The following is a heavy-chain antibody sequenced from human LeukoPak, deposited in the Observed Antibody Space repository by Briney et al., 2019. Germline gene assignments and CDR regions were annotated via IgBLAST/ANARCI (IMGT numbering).Heavy chain of an antibody. Sequence: GGSLRLSCAASGFTFSSYWMHWVRQAPGKGLEWVANIKQDGSEKYYVDSVKGRFTISRDNAKNSLYLQMNSLRAEDTAVYYCARGGFGGSSWYNYYYYYMDVWGKGTTVTVSS. V-gene: IGHV3-7*01. J-gene: IGHJ6*03. D-gene: IGHD6-13*01. CDR1: GFTFSSYW. CDR2: IKQDGSEK. CDR3: ARGGFGGSSWYNYYYYYMDV.